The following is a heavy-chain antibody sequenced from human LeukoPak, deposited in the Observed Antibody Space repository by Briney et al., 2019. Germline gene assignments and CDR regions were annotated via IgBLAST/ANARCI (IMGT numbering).Heavy chain of an antibody. CDR2: INPNSGGT. CDR3: ARLGYCSGGSCSNH. V-gene: IGHV1-2*02. Sequence: ASVKVSCKASGYTFTSYGISWVRQAPGQGLEWMGWINPNSGGTNYAQKFQGRVTMTRDTSISTAYMELSRLRSDDTAVYYCARLGYCSGGSCSNHWGQGTLVTVSS. D-gene: IGHD2-15*01. CDR1: GYTFTSYG. J-gene: IGHJ4*02.